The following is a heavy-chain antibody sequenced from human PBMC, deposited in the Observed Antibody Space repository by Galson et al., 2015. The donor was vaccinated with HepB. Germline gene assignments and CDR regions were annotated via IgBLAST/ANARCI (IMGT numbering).Heavy chain of an antibody. Sequence: SLRLSCAASGFSFTSHSMTWARQAPGKGLEWVSYISSGGTKYYADYVKGRLIISRDNAKKSMYLHMSSLRAEDTTIYYCARNPASYDSYNKDVWDQGAAVTVSS. D-gene: IGHD6-25*01. J-gene: IGHJ6*02. CDR3: ARNPASYDSYNKDV. CDR2: ISSGGTK. CDR1: GFSFTSHS. V-gene: IGHV3-48*01.